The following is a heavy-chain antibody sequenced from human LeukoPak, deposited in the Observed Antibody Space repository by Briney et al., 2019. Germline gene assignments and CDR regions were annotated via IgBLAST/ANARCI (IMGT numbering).Heavy chain of an antibody. CDR3: TRDWRNLGYDY. CDR2: INSDGSST. J-gene: IGHJ4*02. Sequence: GGSLRLSCAASGFTFSSSWMHWVRQAPEKGLVWVSRINSDGSSTSYADSVKGRFTISRDNAKNTLYLQMNSLRAEDTAVYYCTRDWRNLGYDYWGQGTLVTVSS. CDR1: GFTFSSSW. D-gene: IGHD5-12*01. V-gene: IGHV3-74*01.